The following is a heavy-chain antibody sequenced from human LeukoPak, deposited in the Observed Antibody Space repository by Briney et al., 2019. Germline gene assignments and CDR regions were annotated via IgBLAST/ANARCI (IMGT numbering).Heavy chain of an antibody. D-gene: IGHD1-26*01. Sequence: GGSLRLSCAASGFTFSSYAMNWVRQAPGKGLEWVSVISGSGGKTHYADSVKGRSTIFRDNAKNTLYLQMNSLRAEDTAVYYCVRDLGGRSGHWGQGTLVTVSS. CDR2: ISGSGGKT. J-gene: IGHJ4*02. V-gene: IGHV3-23*01. CDR3: VRDLGGRSGH. CDR1: GFTFSSYA.